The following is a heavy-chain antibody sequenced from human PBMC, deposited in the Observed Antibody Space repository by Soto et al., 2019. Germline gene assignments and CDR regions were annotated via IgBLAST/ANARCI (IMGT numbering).Heavy chain of an antibody. CDR1: GFTFSSYG. Sequence: SLRLSCAASGFTFSSYGMHWFRQGPGKGLEWVAGISYDGSNKYYADSVKGRFTISRDNSKNTMYLQMNSVRADDTAVYYCAKDRGIIVKAGDTFDVWGQVTKVTVSS. CDR2: ISYDGSNK. V-gene: IGHV3-30*18. J-gene: IGHJ3*01. D-gene: IGHD3-16*02. CDR3: AKDRGIIVKAGDTFDV.